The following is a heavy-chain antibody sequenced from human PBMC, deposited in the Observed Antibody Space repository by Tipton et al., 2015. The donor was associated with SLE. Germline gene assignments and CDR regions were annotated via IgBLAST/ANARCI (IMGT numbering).Heavy chain of an antibody. V-gene: IGHV3-30-3*01. CDR1: GFTFSSYA. D-gene: IGHD5-18*01. CDR3: ARDIVSEYTYDPEYFQH. J-gene: IGHJ1*01. CDR2: ISSDGNNK. Sequence: QVQLVQSGGGVVQPGRSLRLSCAASGFTFSSYAMHWVRQAPGKGLNWVAGISSDGNNKYYADSVKGRFSISRDNSKNTLYLQMNSLRREDTAVYYCARDIVSEYTYDPEYFQHWGQGTLVTVSS.